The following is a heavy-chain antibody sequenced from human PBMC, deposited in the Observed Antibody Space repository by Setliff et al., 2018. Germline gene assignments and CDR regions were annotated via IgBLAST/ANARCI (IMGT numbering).Heavy chain of an antibody. CDR3: ATGPRDNRNFLNWLGS. CDR1: GYTFNNYG. Sequence: ASVTVSCKASGYTFNNYGIIWVRQAPGQGPEWMGWISAYSGETNYAQIFQGRVTMTTDTPTSTAYMELRSLTSDDTAVYYCATGPRDNRNFLNWLGSWGQGTLVTVSS. V-gene: IGHV1-18*01. CDR2: ISAYSGET. D-gene: IGHD3-9*01. J-gene: IGHJ5*01.